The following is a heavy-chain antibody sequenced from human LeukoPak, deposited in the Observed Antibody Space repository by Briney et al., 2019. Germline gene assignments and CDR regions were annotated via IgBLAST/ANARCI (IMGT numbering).Heavy chain of an antibody. CDR1: GYSFTIYW. CDR2: IDPSDSYT. CDR3: ARHDEIDY. J-gene: IGHJ4*02. Sequence: GESLKISCKCSGYSFTIYWISWVRQTRGKGVEWMGRIDPSDSYTNYSPSFQGHVTISADKSISTAYLQWSSLKASDTAMYYCARHDEIDYWGQGTLVTVSS. D-gene: IGHD3-3*01. V-gene: IGHV5-10-1*01.